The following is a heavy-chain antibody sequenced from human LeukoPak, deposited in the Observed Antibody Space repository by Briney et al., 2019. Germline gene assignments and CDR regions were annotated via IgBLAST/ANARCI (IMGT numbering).Heavy chain of an antibody. CDR2: INPNSGGT. Sequence: ASVKVSCKASGYTFTGYNMHWVRHAPGQGLEWRGGINPNSGGTNYAQKFQGRVTMTRDTSISTAYMGRSRLRSDDTALYICASAKNIGSYTDVHWGQGTLVSVSS. CDR1: GYTFTGYN. D-gene: IGHD1-26*01. V-gene: IGHV1-2*02. CDR3: ASAKNIGSYTDVH. J-gene: IGHJ4*02.